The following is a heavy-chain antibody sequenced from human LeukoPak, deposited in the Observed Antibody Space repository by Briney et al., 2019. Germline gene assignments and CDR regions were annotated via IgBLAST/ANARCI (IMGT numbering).Heavy chain of an antibody. Sequence: SETLSLTCTVSGGSISSYYWSWIRQPPGKGLEWIGEINHSGSTNYNPSLKSRVTISVDTSKNQFSLKLSSVTAADTAVYYCARARRSYGDYGFFDYWGQGTLVTVSS. V-gene: IGHV4-34*01. J-gene: IGHJ4*02. CDR1: GGSISSYY. CDR3: ARARRSYGDYGFFDY. CDR2: INHSGST. D-gene: IGHD4-17*01.